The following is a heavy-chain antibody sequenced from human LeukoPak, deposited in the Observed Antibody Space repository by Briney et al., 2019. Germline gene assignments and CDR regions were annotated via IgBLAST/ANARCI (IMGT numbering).Heavy chain of an antibody. D-gene: IGHD2-2*01. CDR2: TSNHGNDG. J-gene: IGHJ4*02. CDR3: TRDRGAMNDFDY. V-gene: IGHV3-30*04. Sequence: GGSLRLSCAASGFTFSSYEMNWVRQAPGKGLEWVAVTSNHGNDGFYADSVKGRFTISRDNSKKTLYLQMDSLRPEDTGVYYCTRDRGAMNDFDYWGQGTLVTVSS. CDR1: GFTFSSYE.